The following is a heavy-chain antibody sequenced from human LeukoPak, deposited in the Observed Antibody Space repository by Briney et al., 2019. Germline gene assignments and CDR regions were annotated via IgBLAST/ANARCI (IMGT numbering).Heavy chain of an antibody. Sequence: PGGSLRLSCAASGLTVSSNYMSWVRQAPGKGLEWVANIKQDGSEKYYVDSVKGRFTISRDNAKNSLYLQMNSLRAEDTAVYYCARDLSSGCCGYWGQGTLVTVSS. CDR2: IKQDGSEK. V-gene: IGHV3-7*03. CDR1: GLTVSSNY. J-gene: IGHJ4*02. CDR3: ARDLSSGCCGY. D-gene: IGHD6-19*01.